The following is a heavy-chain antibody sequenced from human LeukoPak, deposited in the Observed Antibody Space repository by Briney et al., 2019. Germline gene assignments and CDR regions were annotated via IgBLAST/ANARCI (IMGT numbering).Heavy chain of an antibody. CDR1: GFTFSSYA. V-gene: IGHV3-23*01. J-gene: IGHJ4*02. D-gene: IGHD2-15*01. CDR2: ISGSGGST. CDR3: AKDLSDLLLLYFDY. Sequence: GGSLRFSCAASGFTFSSYAMSWVRQAPGKGLEWVSAISGSGGSTYYADSVKGRFTISRDNSKNTLYLQMNSLRAEDTAVYYCAKDLSDLLLLYFDYWGQGTLVTVSS.